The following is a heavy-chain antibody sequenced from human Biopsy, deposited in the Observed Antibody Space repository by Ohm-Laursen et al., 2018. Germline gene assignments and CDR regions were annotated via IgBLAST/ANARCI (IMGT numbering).Heavy chain of an antibody. V-gene: IGHV3-33*06. J-gene: IGHJ4*02. Sequence: SLRLSCTASGFTFSSYGMHWARQAPGKGLEWVAAIWYDGSNKNYADSVKGRFTISRDNPKNTVDLQMNSLRVEDTAVYYCAKCMTGGSNYYFHHCGQGTLVTVSS. CDR1: GFTFSSYG. D-gene: IGHD2-8*01. CDR2: IWYDGSNK. CDR3: AKCMTGGSNYYFHH.